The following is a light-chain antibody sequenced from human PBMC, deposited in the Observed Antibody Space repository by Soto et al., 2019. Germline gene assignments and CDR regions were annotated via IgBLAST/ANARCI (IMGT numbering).Light chain of an antibody. CDR1: QGINNN. CDR2: GAS. J-gene: IGKJ5*01. Sequence: DVQMTQSPASLSASVGDRVSITCRASQGINNNLNWYQQKPGKAPKLLIYGASSLQSGVPSRFSGSGSGTEFTLTISSLQPEDFATYYCQQSYSIPPITFGQGTRLEIK. CDR3: QQSYSIPPIT. V-gene: IGKV1-39*01.